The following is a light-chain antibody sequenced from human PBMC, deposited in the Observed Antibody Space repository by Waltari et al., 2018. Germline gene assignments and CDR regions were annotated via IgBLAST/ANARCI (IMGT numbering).Light chain of an antibody. CDR1: SSDVGGYNY. Sequence: QSALTQPPSASGSPGQSVTISCTGTSSDVGGYNYVPWYQQHPGKVPKLVICEVSKRPSGVPDRFSGSRSGNTASLTVSGLQAEDEADYYCSSYAGSNTYVLFGGGTKLTVL. CDR3: SSYAGSNTYVL. J-gene: IGLJ2*01. V-gene: IGLV2-8*01. CDR2: EVS.